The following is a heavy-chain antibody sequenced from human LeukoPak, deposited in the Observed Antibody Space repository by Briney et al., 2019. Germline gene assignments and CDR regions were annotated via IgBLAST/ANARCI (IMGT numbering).Heavy chain of an antibody. D-gene: IGHD4-23*01. CDR2: ISYDGSNT. J-gene: IGHJ4*02. Sequence: GGSLRLSCAASGFTFSSYAMHWVRQAPGKGLEWVALISYDGSNTYYADSVKGRFTISRDNAKNSLYLQMNSLRAEDTAVYYCARDYGGSSPFDYWGQGTLVTVSS. V-gene: IGHV3-30*04. CDR1: GFTFSSYA. CDR3: ARDYGGSSPFDY.